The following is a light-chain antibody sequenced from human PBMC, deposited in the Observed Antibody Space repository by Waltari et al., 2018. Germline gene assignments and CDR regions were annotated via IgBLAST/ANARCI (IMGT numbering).Light chain of an antibody. J-gene: IGKJ1*01. CDR2: AAS. Sequence: DIQMTQSPSSLSASVGDRVAITCRASQSINNYVNWYQQKPGQATKLLIFAASTLQTWVPSRFRGSGSGTDFTLTISSLQPEDFATYYCQQSYNNPRAFGQGTKVEIK. V-gene: IGKV1-39*01. CDR3: QQSYNNPRA. CDR1: QSINNY.